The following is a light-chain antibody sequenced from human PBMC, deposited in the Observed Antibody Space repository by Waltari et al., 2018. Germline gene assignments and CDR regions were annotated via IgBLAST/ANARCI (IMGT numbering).Light chain of an antibody. J-gene: IGLJ1*01. CDR3: SSYAGTKNPYV. V-gene: IGLV2-8*01. CDR1: SSDIGGYHF. Sequence: QSALTQPPSAPGSAGQSVTIHCTGTSSDIGGYHFVFWYQQHPGKVPKLIISEVKKRPSGFPDRFSGSKSGNTASLTVSGLQAEDEADYYCSSYAGTKNPYVFGTGTKVTVL. CDR2: EVK.